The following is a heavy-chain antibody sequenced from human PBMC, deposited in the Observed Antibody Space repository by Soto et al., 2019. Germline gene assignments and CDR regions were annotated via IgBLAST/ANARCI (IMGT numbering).Heavy chain of an antibody. CDR2: ISYDGSNK. Sequence: GGSLRLSCAASGFTFSSYAMHWVRQAPGKGLEWVAVISYDGSNKYYADSVKGRFTISRDNSKNTLYLQMNSLRAEDTAVYYCASLYSADPYYGSGNPNFYYYYGMDVWGQGTTVTVSS. J-gene: IGHJ6*02. V-gene: IGHV3-30-3*01. CDR1: GFTFSSYA. CDR3: ASLYSADPYYGSGNPNFYYYYGMDV. D-gene: IGHD3-10*01.